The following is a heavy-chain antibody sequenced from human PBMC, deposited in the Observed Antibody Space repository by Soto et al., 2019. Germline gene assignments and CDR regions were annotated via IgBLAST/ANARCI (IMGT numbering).Heavy chain of an antibody. V-gene: IGHV4-39*01. Sequence: SETLSLTCTVSGGSISSSSYYWGWIRQPPGKGMEWIGSIYYSGSTYYNPSLKSRVTISVDTSKNQFSLKLSSVTAADTAVYYCARHVTDIVAVPASYYYYYMDVWGKGTTVTVSS. J-gene: IGHJ6*03. CDR3: ARHVTDIVAVPASYYYYYMDV. D-gene: IGHD2-2*01. CDR1: GGSISSSSYY. CDR2: IYYSGST.